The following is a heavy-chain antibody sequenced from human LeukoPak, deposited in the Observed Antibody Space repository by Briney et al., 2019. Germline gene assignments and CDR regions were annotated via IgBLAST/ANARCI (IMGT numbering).Heavy chain of an antibody. J-gene: IGHJ4*02. V-gene: IGHV3-23*01. D-gene: IGHD2-2*01. Sequence: GGSLRLSCAASGFTFSSFAMNWVRQAPGKGLEWVSTISGSGDSTYYADSVKGRFTISRDNSKNTLYLQMNSLRAEDTAVYYCAKGGAGYCSSISCLYYFDSWGQGTLVTVSS. CDR2: ISGSGDST. CDR3: AKGGAGYCSSISCLYYFDS. CDR1: GFTFSSFA.